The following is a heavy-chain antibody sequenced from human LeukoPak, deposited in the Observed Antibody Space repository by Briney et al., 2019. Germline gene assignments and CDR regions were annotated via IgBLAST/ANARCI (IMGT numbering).Heavy chain of an antibody. V-gene: IGHV1-18*01. CDR2: ISAYNGNT. J-gene: IGHJ1*01. CDR1: GYTFTSYG. D-gene: IGHD6-13*01. Sequence: ASVKVSCKASGYTFTSYGISWVRQAPGQGLEWMGWISAYNGNTNYAQKLQGRVTMTTDTSTSTAYMELRSPRSDDTAVYYCARAGAAAEPSAEYFQHWGQGTLVTVSS. CDR3: ARAGAAAEPSAEYFQH.